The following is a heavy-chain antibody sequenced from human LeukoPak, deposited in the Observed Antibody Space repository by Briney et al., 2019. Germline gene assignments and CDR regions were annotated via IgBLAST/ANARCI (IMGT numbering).Heavy chain of an antibody. J-gene: IGHJ5*02. D-gene: IGHD2-2*01. V-gene: IGHV5-51*01. CDR2: IYPGDSDT. CDR1: GYSFTSYW. CDR3: ARDCSSTSCYPYGFDP. Sequence: GASLKISCKGSGYSFTSYWIGWVRQMPGKGLEWMGIIYPGDSDTRYSPSFQGQVTISADKSISTAYLQWSSLKASDTAMYYCARDCSSTSCYPYGFDPWGQGTLVTVSS.